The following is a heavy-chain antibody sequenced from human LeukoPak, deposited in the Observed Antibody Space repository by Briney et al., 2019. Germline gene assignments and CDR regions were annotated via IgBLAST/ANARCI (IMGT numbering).Heavy chain of an antibody. J-gene: IGHJ3*02. CDR1: GYTFTSYY. V-gene: IGHV1-46*01. CDR3: ARLRDYGDYRDAFDI. CDR2: INPSGGST. D-gene: IGHD4-17*01. Sequence: ASVKVSCKASGYTFTSYYMHWVRQAPGQGLEWMGIINPSGGSTNYAQKFQGRVTMTRDTSTSTVYMELCSLRSEDTATYYCARLRDYGDYRDAFDIWGQGTMVTVSS.